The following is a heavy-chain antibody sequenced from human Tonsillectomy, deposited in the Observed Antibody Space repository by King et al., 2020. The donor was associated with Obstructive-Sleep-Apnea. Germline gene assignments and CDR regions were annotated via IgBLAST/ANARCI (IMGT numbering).Heavy chain of an antibody. V-gene: IGHV4-31*03. Sequence: VQLQESGPGLVKPSQTLSLTCTVSGGSISSGGYYWNWIRQHPGKGLEWIGYISYSGSTYYNPSLKSRVTISVDTSKNQFSLKVSSVTAAATAVYYCARDSLDHYFDYWGQGTLVTVSS. CDR3: ARDSLDHYFDY. J-gene: IGHJ4*02. CDR1: GGSISSGGYY. CDR2: ISYSGST.